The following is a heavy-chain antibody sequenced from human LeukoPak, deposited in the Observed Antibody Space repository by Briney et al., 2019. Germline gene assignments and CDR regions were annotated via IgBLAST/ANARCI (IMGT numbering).Heavy chain of an antibody. CDR2: IYYTGTT. CDR3: AREVTGTSGSFDY. CDR1: GGSVRSYY. J-gene: IGHJ4*02. Sequence: SETLSLTCTVSGGSVRSYYWTWMRQPPGKELEWLGYIYYTGTTNYNPSLKGRLTISVDTSKDHFSLKLNSVTAADTAVYYCAREVTGTSGSFDYWGQGALVTVSS. V-gene: IGHV4-59*02. D-gene: IGHD6-19*01.